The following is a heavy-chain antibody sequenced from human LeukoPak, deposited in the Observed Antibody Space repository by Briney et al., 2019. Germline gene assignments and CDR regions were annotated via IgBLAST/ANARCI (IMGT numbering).Heavy chain of an antibody. CDR2: IDHSGST. D-gene: IGHD3-10*01. CDR3: ARGPTMYYYGSGTYFQY. V-gene: IGHV4-34*01. J-gene: IGHJ1*01. CDR1: GGSFSGYY. Sequence: SSETLSLTCAVYGGSFSGYYWSWICQPPGKGLEWIGEIDHSGSTNYNPSLESRVTISVDTSKNQFSLRLSSVTAADTAVYYCARGPTMYYYGSGTYFQYWGQGTLVTVSS.